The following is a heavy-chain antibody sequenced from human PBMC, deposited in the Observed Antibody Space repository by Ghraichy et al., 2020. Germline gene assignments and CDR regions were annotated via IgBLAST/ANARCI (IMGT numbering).Heavy chain of an antibody. D-gene: IGHD2-15*01. Sequence: SETLSLTCAVSGGSISNNWWTWVRQPPGKGLEWIGEIFHSGSTNYNPSLKSRVTISMDKSKNQISLQLRSVTAADTAVYYCARTRGGTDAFDIWGQGTLVTVSS. CDR3: ARTRGGTDAFDI. V-gene: IGHV4-4*02. J-gene: IGHJ3*02. CDR2: IFHSGST. CDR1: GGSISNNW.